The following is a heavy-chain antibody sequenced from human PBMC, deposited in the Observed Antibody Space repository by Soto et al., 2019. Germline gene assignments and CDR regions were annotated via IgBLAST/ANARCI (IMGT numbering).Heavy chain of an antibody. CDR2: ISYDGSNK. Sequence: PGGSLRLSCAASGFTFSSYGMHWVRQAPGKGLEWVAVISYDGSNKYYADSVKGRFTISRDNSKNTLYLQMNSLRAEDTAVYYCAKDSSGYYYSYFDYWGQGTLVTVSS. J-gene: IGHJ4*02. V-gene: IGHV3-30*18. CDR3: AKDSSGYYYSYFDY. D-gene: IGHD3-22*01. CDR1: GFTFSSYG.